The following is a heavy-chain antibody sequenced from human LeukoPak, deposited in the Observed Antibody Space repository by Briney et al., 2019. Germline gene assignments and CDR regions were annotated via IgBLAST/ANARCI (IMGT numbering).Heavy chain of an antibody. D-gene: IGHD1-26*01. J-gene: IGHJ4*02. Sequence: GGSLRLSCAASGFTFSSYWMSWVRQAPGKGLEWVANIKQDGSEKYYVDSVKGRFTISRDNAKNSLYLQMNSLRAEDTAVYYCARVLGLVGARYLDYWGQGTLVTASS. CDR2: IKQDGSEK. CDR3: ARVLGLVGARYLDY. V-gene: IGHV3-7*01. CDR1: GFTFSSYW.